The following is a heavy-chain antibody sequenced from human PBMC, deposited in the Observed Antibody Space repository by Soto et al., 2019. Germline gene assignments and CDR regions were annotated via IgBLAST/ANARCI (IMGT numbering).Heavy chain of an antibody. J-gene: IGHJ6*02. D-gene: IGHD6-6*01. CDR3: ARTYSSSSDCTNYYYYRMLV. CDR2: ISYDGSNK. Sequence: GGSLRLSCAASGFTFSSYAMHWVRQAPGKGLEWVAVISYDGSNKYYADSVKGRFTISRDNSKNTLYLQMNSLRAEDTAVYYCARTYSSSSDCTNYYYYRMLVCGQAPPVTVS. CDR1: GFTFSSYA. V-gene: IGHV3-30-3*01.